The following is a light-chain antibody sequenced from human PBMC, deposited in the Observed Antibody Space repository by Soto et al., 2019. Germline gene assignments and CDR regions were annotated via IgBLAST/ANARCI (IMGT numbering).Light chain of an antibody. J-gene: IGLJ1*01. Sequence: QSALTQPASVSGSPGQSITISCTGSSSDVGGYNYVSWYQQHPGKAPKLMIYEVSNRPSGISNRFSGSKSGNTASLTLSGLQAEDEADYFCSSYSISTAYLFGTGTKLTVL. CDR1: SSDVGGYNY. CDR3: SSYSISTAYL. CDR2: EVS. V-gene: IGLV2-14*01.